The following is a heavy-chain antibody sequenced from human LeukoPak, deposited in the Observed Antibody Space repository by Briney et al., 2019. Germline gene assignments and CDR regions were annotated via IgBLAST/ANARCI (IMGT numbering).Heavy chain of an antibody. D-gene: IGHD5-24*01. CDR2: FYTSGST. CDR1: GGSISSGSYY. Sequence: PSETLSLTCTVSGGSISSGSYYWSWIRQPAGKGLEWIGRFYTSGSTNYNPSLKSRVTTSVDTSKNQFSLKLNSETAADTAVYYCARQNNTYHHYNLGWFDTWGQRTLVTVSS. V-gene: IGHV4-61*02. CDR3: ARQNNTYHHYNLGWFDT. J-gene: IGHJ5*02.